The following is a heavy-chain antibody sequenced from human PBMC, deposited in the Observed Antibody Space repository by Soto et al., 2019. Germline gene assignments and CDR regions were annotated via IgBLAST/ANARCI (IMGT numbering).Heavy chain of an antibody. V-gene: IGHV5-51*01. J-gene: IGHJ4*02. CDR2: VYPSDSDT. CDR1: GYNFAGYW. D-gene: IGHD3-3*01. Sequence: PGESLKISCKGSGYNFAGYWIAWVRQMPGKGLELMGIVYPSDSDTRYRPSFQGQVTISADKSISSAYLQWSSLRASDTAMYYCARGGVSTRTFDYWGQGTPVTVSS. CDR3: ARGGVSTRTFDY.